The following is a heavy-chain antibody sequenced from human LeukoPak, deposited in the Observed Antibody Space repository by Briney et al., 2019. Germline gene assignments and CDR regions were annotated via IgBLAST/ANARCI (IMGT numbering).Heavy chain of an antibody. D-gene: IGHD6-19*01. CDR2: ISYDGSNK. V-gene: IGHV3-30*04. Sequence: GGSLRLSCAASGFTFSSYAMHWVRQAPGKGLEWVAVISYDGSNKYYADSVKGRFTISRDNSKNTLYLQVNSLRAEDTAVYYCARPNRSRWLVLYYFDYWGQGTLVTVSS. J-gene: IGHJ4*02. CDR3: ARPNRSRWLVLYYFDY. CDR1: GFTFSSYA.